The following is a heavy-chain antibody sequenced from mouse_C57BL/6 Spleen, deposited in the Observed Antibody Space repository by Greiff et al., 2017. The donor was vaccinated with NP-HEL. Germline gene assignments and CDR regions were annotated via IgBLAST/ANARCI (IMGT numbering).Heavy chain of an antibody. J-gene: IGHJ2*01. CDR1: GYTFTDYY. Sequence: VQLQQSGPELVKPGASVKISCKASGYTFTDYYMNWVKQSHGKSLEWIGDINPNNGGTSYNQKFKGKATLTVDKSSSTAYMELRSLTSEDSAVYYCAPSYGSSYYFDYWGQGTTLTVSS. D-gene: IGHD1-1*01. CDR2: INPNNGGT. CDR3: APSYGSSYYFDY. V-gene: IGHV1-26*01.